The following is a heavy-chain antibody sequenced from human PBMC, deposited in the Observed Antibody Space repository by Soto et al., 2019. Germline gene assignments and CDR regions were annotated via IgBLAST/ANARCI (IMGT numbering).Heavy chain of an antibody. V-gene: IGHV1-24*01. CDR1: GYSLTAFS. CDR3: ARSPSHHPFDY. Sequence: QVQLVQSGAEVKKPGASVKVSCKVSGYSLTAFSMHWVRQAPGEGPEWMGTFDPEDEAIIYAPKFQGRVTLTEDTSTDTAYMELSSLRPDDTAVYYCARSPSHHPFDYWGQGTLVTVSS. J-gene: IGHJ4*02. CDR2: FDPEDEAI.